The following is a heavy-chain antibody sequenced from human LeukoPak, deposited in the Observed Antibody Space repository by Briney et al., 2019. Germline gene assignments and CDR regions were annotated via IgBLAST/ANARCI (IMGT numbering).Heavy chain of an antibody. D-gene: IGHD1-1*01. CDR3: ARGASNWNFDYYGMDV. CDR1: GFTFSSCE. Sequence: GGSLRLSCAASGFTFSSCEMNWVRQAPGKGLEWVSYISSSGSTIYYADSVKGRFTISRGNAKNSLYPQMNSLRAEDTAVYYCARGASNWNFDYYGMDVWGQGTTVTVSS. CDR2: ISSSGSTI. J-gene: IGHJ6*02. V-gene: IGHV3-48*03.